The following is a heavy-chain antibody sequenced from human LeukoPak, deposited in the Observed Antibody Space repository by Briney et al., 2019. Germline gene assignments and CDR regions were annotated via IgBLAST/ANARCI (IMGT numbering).Heavy chain of an antibody. V-gene: IGHV3-21*01. D-gene: IGHD2-2*01. CDR1: GFTFSSYS. J-gene: IGHJ4*02. CDR3: ARVREDIVVVPAAIPPPLG. Sequence: GGSLRLSCAASGFTFSSYSMNWVRQAPGKGLEWVSSISSSSSYIYYADSVKGRFTISRDNAKNSLYLQMNSLRAEDTAVYYCARVREDIVVVPAAIPPPLGWGQGTLVTVSS. CDR2: ISSSSSYI.